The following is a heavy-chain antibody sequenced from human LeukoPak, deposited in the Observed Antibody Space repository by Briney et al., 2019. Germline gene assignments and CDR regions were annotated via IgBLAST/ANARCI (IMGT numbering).Heavy chain of an antibody. J-gene: IGHJ6*02. CDR3: ARDGFGGMDV. D-gene: IGHD2-2*03. Sequence: GGSLRLSCAASGFTFSSYGMHWVRQAPGKGLEWVANIKQDGSEKYYVDSVKGRFTISRDNAKNSLYLQMNSLRAEDTAVYYCARDGFGGMDVWGQGTTVTVSS. CDR2: IKQDGSEK. CDR1: GFTFSSYG. V-gene: IGHV3-7*01.